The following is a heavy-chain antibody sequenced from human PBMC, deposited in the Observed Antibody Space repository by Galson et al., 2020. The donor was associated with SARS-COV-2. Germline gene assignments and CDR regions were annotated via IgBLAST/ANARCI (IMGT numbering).Heavy chain of an antibody. CDR3: AREGTVVTPNLDY. CDR2: ICYDGSNK. V-gene: IGHV3-33*01. J-gene: IGHJ4*02. CDR1: GFTFSSYG. D-gene: IGHD2-15*01. Sequence: TGGSLRLSCAASGFTFSSYGMHWVRQAPGKGLEWVAVICYDGSNKYYADSVKGRFTISRDNSKNTLYLQMNSLRAEDTAVYYCAREGTVVTPNLDYWGQGTLVTVSS.